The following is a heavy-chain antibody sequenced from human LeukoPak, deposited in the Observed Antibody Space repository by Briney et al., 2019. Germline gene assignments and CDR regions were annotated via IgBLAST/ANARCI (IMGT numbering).Heavy chain of an antibody. CDR1: GYTFSGYY. CDR3: ARGYPLSTTAAGTYFQH. D-gene: IGHD6-13*01. CDR2: INPNSGGT. V-gene: IGHV1-2*02. Sequence: ASVKVSCKASGYTFSGYYLHWVRQAPGQGLEWMGWINPNSGGTNYAQKFQGRVTMTRDTSISTAYMELSRLRSDDTAVYYCARGYPLSTTAAGTYFQHWGQGTLVTVSS. J-gene: IGHJ1*01.